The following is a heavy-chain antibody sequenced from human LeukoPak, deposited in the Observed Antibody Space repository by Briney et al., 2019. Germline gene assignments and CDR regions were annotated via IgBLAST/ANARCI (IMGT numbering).Heavy chain of an antibody. V-gene: IGHV4-59*01. CDR3: ARDLTVVRGVSYYYYGMDV. J-gene: IGHJ6*02. CDR2: IYYSGST. D-gene: IGHD3-10*01. CDR1: GGSISSYY. Sequence: SETLSLTCTVSGGSISSYYWSCIRQPPGKGLEWIGYIYYSGSTNYNPSLKSRVTISVDPSKNQFSLKLSSVTAADTAVYYCARDLTVVRGVSYYYYGMDVWGQGTTVTVSS.